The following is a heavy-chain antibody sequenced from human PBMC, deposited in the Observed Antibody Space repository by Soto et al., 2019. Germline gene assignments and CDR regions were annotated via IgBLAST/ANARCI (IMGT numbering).Heavy chain of an antibody. V-gene: IGHV6-1*01. CDR3: ARNIVVVTAADYYYYYGVDV. Sequence: SQTLSLTCAISGDSVSSNSAAWNWIRQSPSRGLEWLGRTYYRSKWYNDYAVSVKSRITINPDTSKNQFSLQLNSVTPEDTAVYYCARNIVVVTAADYYYYYGVDVWGQGTTVTVSS. D-gene: IGHD2-2*01. CDR2: TYYRSKWYN. CDR1: GDSVSSNSAA. J-gene: IGHJ6*02.